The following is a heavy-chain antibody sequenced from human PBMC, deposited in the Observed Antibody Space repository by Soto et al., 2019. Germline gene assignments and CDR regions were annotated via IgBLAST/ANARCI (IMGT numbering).Heavy chain of an antibody. D-gene: IGHD3-10*01. J-gene: IGHJ5*02. CDR3: ARMSVPHGGVWFDP. Sequence: PGGSLRLSCAASGFTFSSYAMHWVRQAPGKGLEWVAVISYDGSNKYYADSVKGRFTISRDNSKNTLYLQMNSLRAEDTAVYYCARMSVPHGGVWFDPWGQGT. V-gene: IGHV3-30-3*01. CDR1: GFTFSSYA. CDR2: ISYDGSNK.